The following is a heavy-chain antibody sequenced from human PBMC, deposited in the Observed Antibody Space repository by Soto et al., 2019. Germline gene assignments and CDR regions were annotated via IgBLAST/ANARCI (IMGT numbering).Heavy chain of an antibody. CDR2: ITGSSDYT. Sequence: GGSLRLSCEASGFIFSSYAMNWVRQAPGKGLQWVSSITGSSDYTSYIASVKGRFTISRDNSKNTLYLQMNSLRAEDTAVYFCAKEQTTGAHYALGYWSQGTLVTVSS. J-gene: IGHJ4*02. CDR1: GFIFSSYA. D-gene: IGHD2-8*02. V-gene: IGHV3-23*01. CDR3: AKEQTTGAHYALGY.